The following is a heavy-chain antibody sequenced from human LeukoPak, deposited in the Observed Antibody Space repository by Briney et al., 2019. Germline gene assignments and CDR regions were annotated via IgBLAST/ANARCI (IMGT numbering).Heavy chain of an antibody. CDR1: GYTFTGYY. Sequence: GASVKVSCKASGYTFTGYYMHWVRQAPGQGLEWMGWINPNSGGTNYAQKFQGRVTMTRDTSISTAYMELSRLRSDDTAVYYCAKDYSGSYSVHFDYWGQGTLVTVSS. CDR3: AKDYSGSYSVHFDY. D-gene: IGHD1-26*01. J-gene: IGHJ4*02. CDR2: INPNSGGT. V-gene: IGHV1-2*02.